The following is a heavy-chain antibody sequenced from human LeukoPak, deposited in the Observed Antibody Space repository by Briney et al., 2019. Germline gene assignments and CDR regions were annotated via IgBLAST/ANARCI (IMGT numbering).Heavy chain of an antibody. CDR2: IRYDGSNK. Sequence: GGSLRLSCAASGFTFSSYAMHWVRQAPGKGLEWVTFIRYDGSNKYYADSVKGRFTISRDNSKNTLYLQMKSLRAEDTAVYYCAKGGGYEAQYYYYYLDVWGKGTTVTISS. D-gene: IGHD5-12*01. V-gene: IGHV3-30*02. CDR3: AKGGGYEAQYYYYYLDV. CDR1: GFTFSSYA. J-gene: IGHJ6*03.